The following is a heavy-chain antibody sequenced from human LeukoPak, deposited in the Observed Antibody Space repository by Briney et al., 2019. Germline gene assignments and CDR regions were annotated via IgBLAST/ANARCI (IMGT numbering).Heavy chain of an antibody. CDR1: GFTFTSST. CDR2: IVVGSGNT. Sequence: ASVKVPCKASGFTFTSSTIQWVRQARGQRHEWIGWIVVGSGNTNYAQKFQERVIITRDMSTTTVYMELSSLRSEDTAVYYCAGTPWFGELTLDYWGQGTLVTVSS. J-gene: IGHJ4*02. V-gene: IGHV1-58*02. CDR3: AGTPWFGELTLDY. D-gene: IGHD3-10*01.